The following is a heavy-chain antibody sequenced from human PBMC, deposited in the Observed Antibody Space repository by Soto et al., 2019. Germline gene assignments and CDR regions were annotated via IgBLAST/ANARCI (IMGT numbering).Heavy chain of an antibody. CDR3: ARRYGGPLMHSYYFDY. Sequence: EXLKISGKCSGYXFTSYLFVWVRQMHGKGREWMGIIYPGYSDTRYSPSFQVQVTISADKYISTAYLKWRRLKASDTAMYYCARRYGGPLMHSYYFDYWGQGTLATV. CDR2: IYPGYSDT. J-gene: IGHJ4*02. D-gene: IGHD3-16*01. V-gene: IGHV5-51*01. CDR1: GYXFTSYL.